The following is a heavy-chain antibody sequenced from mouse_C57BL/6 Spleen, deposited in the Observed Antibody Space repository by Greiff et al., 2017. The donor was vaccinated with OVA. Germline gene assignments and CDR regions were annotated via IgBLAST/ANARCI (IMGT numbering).Heavy chain of an antibody. CDR2: IDPSDSET. V-gene: IGHV1-52*01. CDR3: ARQRSYGSYWCFDV. CDR1: GYTFTSYW. D-gene: IGHD2-1*01. J-gene: IGHJ1*03. Sequence: QVQLQQPGAELVRPGSSVKLSCKASGYTFTSYWMHWVKQRPIQGLEWIGNIDPSDSETHYNQKFKDKATLTVDKSSSTAYMQLSSLTSEDSAVYYCARQRSYGSYWCFDVWGTGTTVTVSS.